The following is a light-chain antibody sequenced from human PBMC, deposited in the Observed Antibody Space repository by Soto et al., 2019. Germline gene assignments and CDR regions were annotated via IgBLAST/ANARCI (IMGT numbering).Light chain of an antibody. CDR3: QQSYIFPWT. J-gene: IGKJ1*01. CDR1: QSISTY. V-gene: IGKV1-39*01. Sequence: DLQMTQSPSSLSASVGDRVTITCRASQSISTYLNWYQQRPGKAPKLLIYAASSLQSGVPSRFSGSGSGTDFTLTISSLQREDFATYYCQQSYIFPWTFGQGTKVEIK. CDR2: AAS.